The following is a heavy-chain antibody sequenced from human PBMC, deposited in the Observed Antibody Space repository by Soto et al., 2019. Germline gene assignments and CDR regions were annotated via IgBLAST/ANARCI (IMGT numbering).Heavy chain of an antibody. Sequence: GGSLRLSCAASGFTFSSYSMNWVRQAPGKGLEWVSSISSSSSYIYYADSVKGRFTISRDNAKNSLYLQMNSLRAEDTAVYYCARDTPSYQTIFGVVMDYYYYYGMDVWGQGTTVTVSS. J-gene: IGHJ6*02. V-gene: IGHV3-21*01. D-gene: IGHD3-3*01. CDR2: ISSSSSYI. CDR3: ARDTPSYQTIFGVVMDYYYYYGMDV. CDR1: GFTFSSYS.